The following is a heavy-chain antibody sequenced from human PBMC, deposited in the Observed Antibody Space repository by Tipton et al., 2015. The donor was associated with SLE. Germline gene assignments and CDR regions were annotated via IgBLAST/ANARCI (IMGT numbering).Heavy chain of an antibody. V-gene: IGHV3-64*02. J-gene: IGHJ4*02. CDR1: GFTFTSYV. Sequence: SLRLSCAASGFTFTSYVINWVRQAPGRGLEYVSAITTDGRDTFYADSVKGRFTISRDNSKDTLYLHMASLTADDTAIYFCARGSRWGQGTLVTVSS. CDR2: ITTDGRDT. CDR3: ARGSR.